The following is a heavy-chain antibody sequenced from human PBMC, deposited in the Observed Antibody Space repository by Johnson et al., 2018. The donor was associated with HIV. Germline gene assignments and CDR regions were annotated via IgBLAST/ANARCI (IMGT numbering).Heavy chain of an antibody. V-gene: IGHV3-23*04. D-gene: IGHD4-23*01. Sequence: VQLVESGGGLVQPGGSLRLSCAASGFTFSSYAMSWVRQAPGKGLEWVSAISGSGDSIYYADSVQGRYTISRDNSKNRRYMQMNSLRAEDTAVYYCAKGHAVVTTHDAFDMWGQGTMVTASS. CDR1: GFTFSSYA. CDR3: AKGHAVVTTHDAFDM. J-gene: IGHJ3*02. CDR2: ISGSGDSI.